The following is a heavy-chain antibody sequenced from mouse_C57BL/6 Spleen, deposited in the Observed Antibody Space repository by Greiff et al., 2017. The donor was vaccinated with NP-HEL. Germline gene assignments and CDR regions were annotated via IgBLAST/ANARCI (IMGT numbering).Heavy chain of an antibody. J-gene: IGHJ2*01. CDR2: IYPRSGNT. D-gene: IGHD1-1*01. CDR1: GYTFTSYG. Sequence: VQLKESGAELARPGASVKLSCKASGYTFTSYGISWVKQRTGQGLEWIGEIYPRSGNTYYNEKFKGKATLTADKSSSTAYMELRSLTSEDSAVYFCANYYGSSYPYFDYWGQGTTLTVSS. V-gene: IGHV1-81*01. CDR3: ANYYGSSYPYFDY.